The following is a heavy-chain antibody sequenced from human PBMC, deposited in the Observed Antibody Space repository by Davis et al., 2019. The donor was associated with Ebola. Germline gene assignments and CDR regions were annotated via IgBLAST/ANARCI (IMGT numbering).Heavy chain of an antibody. D-gene: IGHD2-15*01. CDR2: ISGSGGST. CDR1: GFTFDDYG. CDR3: ASGEVVVKPIDY. Sequence: GGSLRLSCAASGFTFDDYGMSWVRQAPGKGLEWVSAISGSGGSTYYADSVKGRFTISRDNSKNTLYLQMNSLRAEDTAVYYCASGEVVVKPIDYWGQGTLVTVSS. V-gene: IGHV3-23*01. J-gene: IGHJ4*02.